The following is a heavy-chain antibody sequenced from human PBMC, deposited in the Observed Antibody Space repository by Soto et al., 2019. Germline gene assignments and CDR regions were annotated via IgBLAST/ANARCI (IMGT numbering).Heavy chain of an antibody. CDR1: GFSLTTSGEA. Sequence: SGPTLVNPTQTLTLTCTFSGFSLTTSGEAVGWIRQPPGKALEWLALIYWDDDKRSSPSLKSRLTITKDTSKNQVVLTMTNMDPVDTATYYRAHIPGSGQLLYSYYYYMDVWGKGTTVTVSS. D-gene: IGHD3-10*01. J-gene: IGHJ6*03. CDR2: IYWDDDK. CDR3: AHIPGSGQLLYSYYYYMDV. V-gene: IGHV2-5*02.